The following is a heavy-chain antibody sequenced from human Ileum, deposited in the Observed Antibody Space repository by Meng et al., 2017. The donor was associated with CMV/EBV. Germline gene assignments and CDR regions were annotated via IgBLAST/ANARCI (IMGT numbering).Heavy chain of an antibody. J-gene: IGHJ4*02. V-gene: IGHV5-51*01. CDR1: GYTFSIHW. Sequence: GESLKISCEASGYTFSIHWIAWVRQMPGKGLEWMGIIYPDDSDTRYSPSFQGQVIISADKSISTAYLQWSSLKASDTAIYYCARRSFSTTSRYFDYWGQGTRVTGAS. CDR2: IYPDDSDT. D-gene: IGHD1-14*01. CDR3: ARRSFSTTSRYFDY.